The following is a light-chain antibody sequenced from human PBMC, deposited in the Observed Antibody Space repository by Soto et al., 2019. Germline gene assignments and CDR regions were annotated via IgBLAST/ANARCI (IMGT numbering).Light chain of an antibody. J-gene: IGLJ3*02. CDR2: EVS. V-gene: IGLV2-14*01. CDR3: TSYSRYRVLV. Sequence: QSALTQPASVSGSLGQSITISCTGTSSDIGGYKYVSWYQQHPGKAPKLIIFEVSNRPSGVSDRFSGSNSGNTASLTISGLQAEDAAAYYCTSYSRYRVLVFGGGTKVTVL. CDR1: SSDIGGYKY.